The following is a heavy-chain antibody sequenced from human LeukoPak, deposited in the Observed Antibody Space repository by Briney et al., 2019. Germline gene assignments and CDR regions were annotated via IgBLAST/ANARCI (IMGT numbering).Heavy chain of an antibody. D-gene: IGHD1-20*01. CDR3: ARANWNDDAFDI. V-gene: IGHV3-66*01. CDR2: IYSGGTT. J-gene: IGHJ3*02. Sequence: GGSLRLSCAASGFTVSSNYMSWVRQAPGKGLEWVSVIYSGGTTYYADSVKGRFTISRDNSKNTLYLQMNSLRADDTAVYYCARANWNDDAFDIWGQGTMVTVSS. CDR1: GFTVSSNY.